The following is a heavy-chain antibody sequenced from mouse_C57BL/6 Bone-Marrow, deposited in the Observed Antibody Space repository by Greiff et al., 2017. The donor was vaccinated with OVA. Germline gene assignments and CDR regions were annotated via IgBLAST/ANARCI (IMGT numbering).Heavy chain of an antibody. V-gene: IGHV1-69*01. CDR2: FDPSDSYT. CDR3: AREGEGPDY. J-gene: IGHJ2*01. CDR1: GYTFTSYW. Sequence: QVQLQQPGAELVMPGASVKLSCKASGYTFTSYWMHWVKQRPGQGLEWIGEFDPSDSYTNYNQKFKGKSTLTVDKSSSTAYMQLSSLTSEDSAVYYCAREGEGPDYWGQGTTLTVSS. D-gene: IGHD3-3*01.